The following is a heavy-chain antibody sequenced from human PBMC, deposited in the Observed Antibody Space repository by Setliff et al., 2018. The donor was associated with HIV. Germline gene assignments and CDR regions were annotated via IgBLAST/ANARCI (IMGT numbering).Heavy chain of an antibody. CDR3: ARDGSGWSQY. CDR2: IDPTGATM. J-gene: IGHJ1*01. Sequence: GGSLRLSCVASGFSFSSSEMTWIRQAPGKGLEFVSFIDPTGATMHYADSVKGRFIISRDNAKKSLYLQMNGLRAGDTAVYYCARDGSGWSQYWGQGTLVTVSS. CDR1: GFSFSSSE. V-gene: IGHV3-48*03. D-gene: IGHD6-19*01.